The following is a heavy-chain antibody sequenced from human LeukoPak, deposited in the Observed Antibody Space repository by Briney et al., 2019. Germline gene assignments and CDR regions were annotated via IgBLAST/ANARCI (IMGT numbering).Heavy chain of an antibody. V-gene: IGHV1-18*01. CDR1: GYTFTNYG. Sequence: ASVKASCKASGYTFTNYGVSWVRQAPGQGLEWMGWISAYNGYTNYAQKFQFRVTMTTDTSTSTAYMELRSLTSDDTAVYYCARYRANWGYNPQSDQDYWGQGTLVTVSP. D-gene: IGHD7-27*01. CDR2: ISAYNGYT. J-gene: IGHJ4*02. CDR3: ARYRANWGYNPQSDQDY.